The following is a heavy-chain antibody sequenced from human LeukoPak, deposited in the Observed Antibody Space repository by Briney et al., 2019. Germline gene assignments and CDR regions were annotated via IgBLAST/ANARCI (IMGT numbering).Heavy chain of an antibody. CDR2: FDPEDGET. CDR1: GYTLTELS. J-gene: IGHJ4*02. V-gene: IGHV1-24*01. Sequence: GASVKVSCKVSGYTLTELSMHWVRQAPGKGLEWMGGFDPEDGETIYAQKFQGRVTMTEDTSTDTAYMELSSLRSEDTAVYYCARSIGATDNTDFDYWGQGTLVTVSS. CDR3: ARSIGATDNTDFDY. D-gene: IGHD6-25*01.